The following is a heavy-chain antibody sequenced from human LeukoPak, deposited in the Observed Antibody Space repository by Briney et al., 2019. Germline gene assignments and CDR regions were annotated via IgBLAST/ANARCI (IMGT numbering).Heavy chain of an antibody. Sequence: PSETLSLTCTVSGGSIRSNSYYWGWIRQPPGKGLEWIGSIYYSGSTYYNPSLKSRVTISVDTSKNQFSLKLSSVTAADTAVYYCARDGVDYGGNSENYWGQGALVTVSS. CDR1: GGSIRSNSYY. V-gene: IGHV4-39*07. J-gene: IGHJ4*02. CDR3: ARDGVDYGGNSENY. CDR2: IYYSGST. D-gene: IGHD4-23*01.